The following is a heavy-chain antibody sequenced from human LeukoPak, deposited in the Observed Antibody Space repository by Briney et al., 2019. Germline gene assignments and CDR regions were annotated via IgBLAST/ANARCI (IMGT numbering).Heavy chain of an antibody. CDR2: ISSSSRYI. CDR3: ARAVAGTMVIDY. D-gene: IGHD6-19*01. V-gene: IGHV3-21*01. J-gene: IGHJ4*02. Sequence: GGSLRLSCAASGFTFSSYSMNSVRQAPGKGLEWVSSISSSSRYIYYADSVKGRFTISRDNAKNSLYLQMNSLRAEDTAVYYCARAVAGTMVIDYWGQGTLVTVSS. CDR1: GFTFSSYS.